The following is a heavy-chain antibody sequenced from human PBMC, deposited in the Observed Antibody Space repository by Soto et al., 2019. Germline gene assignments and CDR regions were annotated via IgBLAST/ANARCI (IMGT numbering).Heavy chain of an antibody. CDR3: AKDLDVVVPAAPMGY. J-gene: IGHJ4*02. D-gene: IGHD2-2*01. CDR2: ISGSGGST. CDR1: GFTFSSYA. Sequence: PGGSLRLSCAASGFTFSSYAMSWARQAPGKGLEWVSAISGSGGSTYYADSVKGRFTISRDNSKNTLYLQMNSLRAEDTAVYYCAKDLDVVVPAAPMGYWSQGTLVTVSS. V-gene: IGHV3-23*01.